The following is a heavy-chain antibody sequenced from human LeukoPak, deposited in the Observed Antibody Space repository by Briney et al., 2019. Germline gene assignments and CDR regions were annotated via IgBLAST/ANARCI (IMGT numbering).Heavy chain of an antibody. J-gene: IGHJ4*02. D-gene: IGHD1-20*01. CDR3: AKGGYNWNYFDY. CDR1: GFTFSRYW. Sequence: GGSLRLSCVASGFTFSRYWMHWVRQTPGKGLVWVSRINTDGSRTSYADSVKGRITISRDNSKNTLYLQMNSLRAEDTAVYYCAKGGYNWNYFDYWSQGTLVTVSS. V-gene: IGHV3-74*01. CDR2: INTDGSRT.